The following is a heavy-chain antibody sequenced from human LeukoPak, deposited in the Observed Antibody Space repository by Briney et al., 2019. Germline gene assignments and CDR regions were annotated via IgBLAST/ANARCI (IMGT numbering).Heavy chain of an antibody. CDR1: GGTFSSYA. CDR3: ASRRLGDDWLSHHYYYYYYMDV. V-gene: IGHV1-69*01. D-gene: IGHD3-9*01. CDR2: IIPIFGTA. J-gene: IGHJ6*03. Sequence: GSSVKVSCKASGGTFSSYAISWVRQAPGQGLEWMGGIIPIFGTANYAQKFQGRVTITADESTSTAYMELSSLRSEDTAVYYCASRRLGDDWLSHHYYYYYYMDVWGKGTTVTVSS.